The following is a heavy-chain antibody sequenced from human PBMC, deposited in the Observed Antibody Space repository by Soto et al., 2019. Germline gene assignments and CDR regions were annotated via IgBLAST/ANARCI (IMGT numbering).Heavy chain of an antibody. V-gene: IGHV1-18*01. CDR3: ARGTSDPNGSSDF. J-gene: IGHJ4*02. D-gene: IGHD3-10*01. Sequence: VSVKVSSRASGYTFINYGISWVLLAPGQGLEWMGWISAYNCNTNYVQSLQGRVTRTTDTSTNTAYMEFTRLRSDDTAEYYCARGTSDPNGSSDFWGQVTLVT. CDR1: GYTFINYG. CDR2: ISAYNCNT.